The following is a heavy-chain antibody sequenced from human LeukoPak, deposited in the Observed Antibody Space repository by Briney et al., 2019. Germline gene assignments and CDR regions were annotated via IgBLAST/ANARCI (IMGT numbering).Heavy chain of an antibody. J-gene: IGHJ4*02. Sequence: SETLSLTCTVSGGSISSGDYYWSWIRQPPGKGLEWIGYIYYSGSTYYNPSLKSRVTISVDTSKNQFSLKLSSVTAADTAVYYCARCPFRDILTGYYSFDHWGQGTLVTVSS. V-gene: IGHV4-30-4*01. D-gene: IGHD3-9*01. CDR1: GGSISSGDYY. CDR3: ARCPFRDILTGYYSFDH. CDR2: IYYSGST.